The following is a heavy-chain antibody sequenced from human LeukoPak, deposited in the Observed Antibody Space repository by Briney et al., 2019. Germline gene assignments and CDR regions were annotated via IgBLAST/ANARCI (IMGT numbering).Heavy chain of an antibody. J-gene: IGHJ4*02. CDR2: IHYSGST. CDR3: ARDVLRVTIFGVVIIRGAYFDY. Sequence: SETLSLTCTVSGGSIGSGYYWAWIRQPPGKGLEWIGSIHYSGSTYYNPSLKSRVTISVDTSKNQFSLKLSSVTAADTAVYYCARDVLRVTIFGVVIIRGAYFDYWGQGTLVTVSS. V-gene: IGHV4-39*02. D-gene: IGHD3-3*01. CDR1: GGSIGSGYY.